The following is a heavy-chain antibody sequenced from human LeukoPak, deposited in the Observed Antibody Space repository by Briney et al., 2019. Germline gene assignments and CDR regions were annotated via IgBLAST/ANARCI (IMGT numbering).Heavy chain of an antibody. CDR2: IIPIFGTA. CDR1: GGTFSSYA. D-gene: IGHD7-27*01. CDR3: VRTPPNWGFDY. V-gene: IGHV1-69*05. J-gene: IGHJ4*02. Sequence: GASVKVSCKASGGTFSSYAISWVRQAPGQGLEWMGGIIPIFGTANYAQRFQGRVTMTSDSSISTAYMELSSLRSEDTAIYYCVRTPPNWGFDYWGQGTLVTVPS.